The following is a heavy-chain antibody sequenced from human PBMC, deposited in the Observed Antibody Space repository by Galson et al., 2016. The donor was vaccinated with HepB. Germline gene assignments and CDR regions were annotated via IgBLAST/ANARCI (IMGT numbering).Heavy chain of an antibody. V-gene: IGHV1-18*01. CDR1: GYNFNEYG. Sequence: SVKVSCKASGYNFNEYGISWVRQAPGQGLEWMGWISAYNGNTNYAQKFEGRVTMTTDTPTSTAYMELRSLRSDDTAVYYCARDATLYYSWSGYYNSGMDVWGQGTTVTVSS. CDR3: ARDATLYYSWSGYYNSGMDV. J-gene: IGHJ6*02. CDR2: ISAYNGNT. D-gene: IGHD3-3*01.